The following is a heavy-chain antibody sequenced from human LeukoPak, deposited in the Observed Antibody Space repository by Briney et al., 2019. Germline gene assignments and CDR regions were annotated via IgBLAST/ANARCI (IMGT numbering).Heavy chain of an antibody. J-gene: IGHJ4*02. V-gene: IGHV3-48*03. Sequence: PGGSLRLSCAASGFTFSSYEMNWVRQAPGKGLEWVSYISSSGSTIYYADSVKGRFTISRDNAKNSLYLQMNSLRAEDTAVYYCARDRYYYDSSGYTNWGQGTLVTVPS. CDR3: ARDRYYYDSSGYTN. CDR2: ISSSGSTI. CDR1: GFTFSSYE. D-gene: IGHD3-22*01.